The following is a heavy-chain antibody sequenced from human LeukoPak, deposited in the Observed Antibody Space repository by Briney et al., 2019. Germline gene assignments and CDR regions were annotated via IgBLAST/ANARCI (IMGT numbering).Heavy chain of an antibody. D-gene: IGHD4-17*01. V-gene: IGHV4-59*12. CDR2: IYYSGST. CDR1: GGSISSYY. J-gene: IGHJ4*02. CDR3: ARGDYGARADY. Sequence: SETLSLTCTVSGGSISSYYWSWIRQPPGKGLEWIGYIYYSGSTNYNPSLKSRVTISVDTSKNQFSLKLSSVTAADTAVYYCARGDYGARADYWGQGTLATVSS.